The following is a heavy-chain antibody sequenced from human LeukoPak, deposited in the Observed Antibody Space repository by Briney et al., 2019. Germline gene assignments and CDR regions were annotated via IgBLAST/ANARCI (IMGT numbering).Heavy chain of an antibody. V-gene: IGHV3-23*01. J-gene: IGHJ6*03. D-gene: IGHD3-3*01. CDR2: ISGSGGST. Sequence: GGSLRLSCAASGFTFSNYAMSWVRQAPGKGLEWVSTISGSGGSTYYADSVKGRFTISRDTSKNTLYLQMNRLRAEDTAVYYCARDQGFSYYYYYIDVWGKGTTVTVSS. CDR3: ARDQGFSYYYYYIDV. CDR1: GFTFSNYA.